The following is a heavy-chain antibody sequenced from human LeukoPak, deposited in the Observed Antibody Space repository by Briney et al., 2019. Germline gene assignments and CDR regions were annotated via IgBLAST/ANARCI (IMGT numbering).Heavy chain of an antibody. CDR1: GGSISSYY. D-gene: IGHD3-10*01. J-gene: IGHJ4*02. CDR3: ARDFRVKGSAGSNDY. V-gene: IGHV4-4*07. Sequence: SETLSLTCTVSGGSISSYYWSWIRQPAGKGLEWIGRIYTSGSTNYNPSLKSRVTMSVDTSKNQFSLKLSSVTAADTAVYYCARDFRVKGSAGSNDYWGQGTLVTVSS. CDR2: IYTSGST.